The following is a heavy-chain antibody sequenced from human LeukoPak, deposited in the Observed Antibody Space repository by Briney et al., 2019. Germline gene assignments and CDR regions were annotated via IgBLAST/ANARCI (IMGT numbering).Heavy chain of an antibody. CDR1: GFTFRNYW. J-gene: IGHJ1*01. Sequence: GGSLRLSCVASGFTFRNYWMSWLRQAPGKGPEWVANTNQDESEKYYLDSVKGRFTISRDNAKNSLYLQMNSLRDEDTAVYYCARELVVGPAEYFQDWGQGTLVTVSS. CDR3: ARELVVGPAEYFQD. D-gene: IGHD2-8*02. V-gene: IGHV3-7*01. CDR2: TNQDESEK.